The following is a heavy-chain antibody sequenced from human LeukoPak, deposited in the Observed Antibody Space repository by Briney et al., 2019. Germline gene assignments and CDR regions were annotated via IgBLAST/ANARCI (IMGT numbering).Heavy chain of an antibody. Sequence: PGESLRLSCAASGFTFSSYWMHWVRQAPGKGLVWVSRINSDGSSTSYADSVKGRLTISRDNAKNTLYLQMNSLRAEDTAVYYCTILGRYCSGGSCHDYWGQGTLVTVSS. J-gene: IGHJ4*02. D-gene: IGHD2-15*01. CDR1: GFTFSSYW. CDR3: TILGRYCSGGSCHDY. V-gene: IGHV3-74*01. CDR2: INSDGSST.